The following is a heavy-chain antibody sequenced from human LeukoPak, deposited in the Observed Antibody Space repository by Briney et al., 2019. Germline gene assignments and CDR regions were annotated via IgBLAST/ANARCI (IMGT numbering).Heavy chain of an antibody. Sequence: VASVKVSCKASGGTFSSYAISWVRQAPGQGLEWMGGIIPIFGTANYAQKFQGRVTITTDESTSTAYMELSSLRSEDTAVYYCARGQCSGGSCYQDYWGQGTLVTVSS. J-gene: IGHJ4*02. V-gene: IGHV1-69*05. CDR2: IIPIFGTA. D-gene: IGHD2-15*01. CDR3: ARGQCSGGSCYQDY. CDR1: GGTFSSYA.